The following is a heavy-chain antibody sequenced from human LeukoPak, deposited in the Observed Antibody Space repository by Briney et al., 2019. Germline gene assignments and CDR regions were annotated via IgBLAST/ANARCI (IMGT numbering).Heavy chain of an antibody. Sequence: ASVKVSCKASGYTFTAHYLHWVRQAPGQGLEWMGWVNPNSGGTRYAQHFKGRVVMTSDTSISTAYMELERLTSDDTAVYFCAPNSGYSSGWFTGWGQGTLVIVSS. CDR3: APNSGYSSGWFTG. V-gene: IGHV1-2*02. CDR2: VNPNSGGT. D-gene: IGHD6-19*01. J-gene: IGHJ4*02. CDR1: GYTFTAHY.